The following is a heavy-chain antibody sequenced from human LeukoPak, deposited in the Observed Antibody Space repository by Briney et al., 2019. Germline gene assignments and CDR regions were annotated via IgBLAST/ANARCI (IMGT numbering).Heavy chain of an antibody. D-gene: IGHD3-3*01. CDR1: GGSISSYY. Sequence: SETLSLTCTVSGGSISSYYWSWIRQRPGKGLEWIGYIYYSGSTNYNPSLKSRVTISVDTSKNQFSLKLSSVTAADTAVYYCARAPPLFGGGAFDIWGQGTMVTVSS. CDR3: ARAPPLFGGGAFDI. CDR2: IYYSGST. J-gene: IGHJ3*02. V-gene: IGHV4-59*01.